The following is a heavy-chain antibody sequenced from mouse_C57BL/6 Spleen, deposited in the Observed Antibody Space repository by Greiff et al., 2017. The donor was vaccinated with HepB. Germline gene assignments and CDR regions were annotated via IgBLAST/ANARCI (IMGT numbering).Heavy chain of an antibody. CDR3: ARGRCGSYAMDY. V-gene: IGHV1-52*01. D-gene: IGHD1-1*01. Sequence: QVQLQQPGAELVRPGSSVKLSCKASGYTFTSYWMRWVKQRPIQGLEWIGNIDPSDSETHYNQKFKDKATLTVDKSSSTAYMQLSSLTSEDSAVYYCARGRCGSYAMDYWGQGTSVTGSS. CDR1: GYTFTSYW. CDR2: IDPSDSET. J-gene: IGHJ4*01.